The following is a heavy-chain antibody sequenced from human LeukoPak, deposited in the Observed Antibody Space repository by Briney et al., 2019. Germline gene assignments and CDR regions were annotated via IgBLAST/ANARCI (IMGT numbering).Heavy chain of an antibody. J-gene: IGHJ6*02. Sequence: GGSLRLSCAASGFTFSSYWKSWVRQAPGKGLEWVANIKEDGSEKYYADSVKGRFSISRDNAKISLYLQMNSLRAEDTAVYYCARERPSQYYYYGMDLWGQGTTVTVSS. CDR2: IKEDGSEK. CDR3: ARERPSQYYYYGMDL. CDR1: GFTFSSYW. V-gene: IGHV3-7*01.